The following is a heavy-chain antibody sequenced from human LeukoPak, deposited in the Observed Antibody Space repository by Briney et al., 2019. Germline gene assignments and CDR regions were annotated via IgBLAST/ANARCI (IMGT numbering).Heavy chain of an antibody. CDR1: GFTFSSSV. D-gene: IGHD5-12*01. J-gene: IGHJ4*02. Sequence: GGSLRLSCAASGFTFSSSVMSWVRQAPGKRLEWVATINGDGTRTYYAVSANGRFIISRDNSMNTLYLQMNGLRAEDTAVYYCPRDQGGYSPPFPFWGQGPLVTVSS. V-gene: IGHV3-23*01. CDR3: PRDQGGYSPPFPF. CDR2: INGDGTRT.